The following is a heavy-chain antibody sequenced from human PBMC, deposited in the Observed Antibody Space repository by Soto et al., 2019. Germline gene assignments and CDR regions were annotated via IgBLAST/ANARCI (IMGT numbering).Heavy chain of an antibody. V-gene: IGHV4-4*02. Sequence: QVQLQESGPGLVKPSGTLSLTCAVSGDSFTSSNWWTWVRQPPGKGLEWIGDILHTGHTDYSPSLKSRVTLSVDTSNRQFSLSLTSVTAADTAVYYCARSPRRVDGKWFLDYWGQGTLVTVSS. CDR1: GDSFTSSNW. D-gene: IGHD3-22*01. CDR3: ARSPRRVDGKWFLDY. CDR2: ILHTGHT. J-gene: IGHJ4*02.